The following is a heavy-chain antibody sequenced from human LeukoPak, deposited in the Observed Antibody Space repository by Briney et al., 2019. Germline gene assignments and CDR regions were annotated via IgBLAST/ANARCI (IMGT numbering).Heavy chain of an antibody. CDR3: ATDWNVYFDY. Sequence: ASVKVSCKASGYTFTSYDINWVRQATGQGLEWMGWMNPNSGNTGYAQKFQGRVTITADESTNTAYMELSSLRSEDTAVYYCATDWNVYFDYWGQGTLVTVSS. J-gene: IGHJ4*02. CDR1: GYTFTSYD. V-gene: IGHV1-8*01. D-gene: IGHD1-1*01. CDR2: MNPNSGNT.